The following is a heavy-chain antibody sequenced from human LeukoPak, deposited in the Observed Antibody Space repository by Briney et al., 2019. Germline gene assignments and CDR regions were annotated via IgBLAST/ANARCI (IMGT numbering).Heavy chain of an antibody. J-gene: IGHJ6*03. V-gene: IGHV3-15*01. CDR3: TTVSRDIVLMVYAENYYYYYMDV. CDR2: IKSKTDGGTI. Sequence: GGSLRLSCAASGFTFSNAWMSWVRQAPGKGLEWVGRIKSKTDGGTIDYAAPVKGRSTISRDDSKNTLYLQMSSLKTEETAVYYCTTVSRDIVLMVYAENYYYYYMDVWGKGTTVTVSS. D-gene: IGHD2-8*01. CDR1: GFTFSNAW.